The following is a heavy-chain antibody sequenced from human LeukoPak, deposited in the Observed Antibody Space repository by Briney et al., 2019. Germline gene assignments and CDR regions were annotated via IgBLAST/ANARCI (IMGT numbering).Heavy chain of an antibody. CDR2: IYYSGST. D-gene: IGHD3-3*01. V-gene: IGHV4-39*01. Sequence: PSQTLSLTCTVSGGSISSSSYYWGWIRQPPGKGLEWIGSIYYSGSTYYNPSLKSRVTISVDTSKNQFSLKLSSVTAADTAVYYCARHPGILEWPTNWFDPWGQGTLVTVSS. CDR3: ARHPGILEWPTNWFDP. J-gene: IGHJ5*02. CDR1: GGSISSSSYY.